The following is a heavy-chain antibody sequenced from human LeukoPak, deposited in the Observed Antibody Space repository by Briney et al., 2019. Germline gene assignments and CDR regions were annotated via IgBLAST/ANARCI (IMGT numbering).Heavy chain of an antibody. J-gene: IGHJ4*02. CDR3: ARGGGISSSPLDFDY. CDR2: IYHSGST. CDR1: GGSISSSNW. Sequence: SGTLSLTCAVSGGSISSSNWWSWVRQPPGKGLEWIGEIYHSGSTNYNPSLKSRVTISIDTSKNQFSLKLTSVTAADTALYYCARGGGISSSPLDFDYWGQGTLVTVSS. V-gene: IGHV4-4*02. D-gene: IGHD6-6*01.